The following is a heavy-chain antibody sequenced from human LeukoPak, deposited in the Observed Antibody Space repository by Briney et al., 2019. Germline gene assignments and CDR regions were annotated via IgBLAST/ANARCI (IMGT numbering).Heavy chain of an antibody. CDR1: GFTVSSNY. Sequence: GGSLRLSCAASGFTVSSNYMSWVRQAPGKGLEWVSVIYSGGATYYADSVKGRFTISRDNSKNTLYLQMNSLRAEDTAVYYCARKYYYDSSGSDAFDIWGQGTMVTVS. D-gene: IGHD3-22*01. CDR3: ARKYYYDSSGSDAFDI. V-gene: IGHV3-53*01. J-gene: IGHJ3*02. CDR2: IYSGGAT.